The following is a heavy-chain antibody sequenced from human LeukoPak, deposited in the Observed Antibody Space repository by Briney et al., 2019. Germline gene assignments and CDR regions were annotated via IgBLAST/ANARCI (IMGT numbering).Heavy chain of an antibody. V-gene: IGHV4-59*08. CDR3: ARVRYCSSTSCPYDYYYMDV. J-gene: IGHJ6*03. Sequence: SETLSLTCTVSGGSISSYYWSWIRQPPGKGLEWIGYIYYSGSTNYNPSLKSRVTISVDTSKNQFSLKLSSVTAADTAVYYCARVRYCSSTSCPYDYYYMDVWGKGTTVTVSS. D-gene: IGHD2-2*01. CDR2: IYYSGST. CDR1: GGSISSYY.